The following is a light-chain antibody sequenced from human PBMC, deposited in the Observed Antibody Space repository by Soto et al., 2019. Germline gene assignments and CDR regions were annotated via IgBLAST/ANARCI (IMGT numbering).Light chain of an antibody. CDR2: WAS. J-gene: IGKJ1*01. CDR1: QSVLYSSNNKNY. V-gene: IGKV4-1*01. Sequence: DIVMTQSPDSLAVSLGERATINCESSQSVLYSSNNKNYLAWYQQKPGQPPKLLIYWASTRESGVPDRFSGSGSGTDFTXTISSLQADDVAVYYCQQYYSAPWTFGQGTKVEIK. CDR3: QQYYSAPWT.